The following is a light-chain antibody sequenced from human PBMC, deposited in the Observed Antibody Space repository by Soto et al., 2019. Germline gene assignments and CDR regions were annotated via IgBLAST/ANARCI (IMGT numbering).Light chain of an antibody. J-gene: IGKJ4*01. V-gene: IGKV3-20*01. CDR3: QQYGSSPLT. CDR2: GAS. CDR1: QSVSSSY. Sequence: EVVLTQSPGTLSLSPGERATLSCRASQSVSSSYLAWYQQKPGQAPRLLIYGASSRATGIPDRVSGSGSETDFSLTISRLEPEDFAVYYCQQYGSSPLTFGGGTKVDIK.